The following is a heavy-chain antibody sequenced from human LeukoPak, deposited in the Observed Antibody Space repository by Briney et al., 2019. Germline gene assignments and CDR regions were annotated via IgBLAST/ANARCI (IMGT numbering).Heavy chain of an antibody. CDR2: IYYNGST. J-gene: IGHJ4*02. CDR1: GGSISTSSYF. CDR3: AREAYCSGGSCYPDY. D-gene: IGHD2-15*01. Sequence: SETLSLTCTVSGGSISTSSYFWGWVRQPPGKGLEWIGSIYYNGSTYYNPSLKSRVTIAVDTSKNQFSLKLSSVTAADTAVYYCAREAYCSGGSCYPDYWGQGTLVTVSS. V-gene: IGHV4-39*07.